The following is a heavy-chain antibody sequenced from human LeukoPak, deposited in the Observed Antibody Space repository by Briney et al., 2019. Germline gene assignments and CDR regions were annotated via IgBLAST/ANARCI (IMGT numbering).Heavy chain of an antibody. D-gene: IGHD6-19*01. CDR2: VNYSGYT. CDR1: TASLNNIGYY. J-gene: IGHJ4*02. V-gene: IGHV4-39*01. Sequence: SETLSLTCTVSTASLNNIGYYWGWIRQPPGEGLEWLGIVNYSGYTYYNPPLRSRVSINVDTAKNQFSLKLSSVTAADTAVYYCVRQKGHSSSWWYFDYWAQGTLVTVSS. CDR3: VRQKGHSSSWWYFDY.